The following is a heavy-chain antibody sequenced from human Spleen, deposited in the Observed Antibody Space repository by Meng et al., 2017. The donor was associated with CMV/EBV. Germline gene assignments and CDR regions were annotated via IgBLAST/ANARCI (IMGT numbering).Heavy chain of an antibody. Sequence: ETLSLTCTVSGGSVSSGSYYWSWVRQAPGKGLEWVSVIYSGGSSTYYADSVKGRFTISRDNSKNTLYPQMNSLRAEDTAVYYCAKDRYSSNYGMDVWGQGTTVTVSS. D-gene: IGHD5-18*01. J-gene: IGHJ6*02. CDR1: GGSVSSGSYY. V-gene: IGHV3-23*03. CDR2: IYSGGSST. CDR3: AKDRYSSNYGMDV.